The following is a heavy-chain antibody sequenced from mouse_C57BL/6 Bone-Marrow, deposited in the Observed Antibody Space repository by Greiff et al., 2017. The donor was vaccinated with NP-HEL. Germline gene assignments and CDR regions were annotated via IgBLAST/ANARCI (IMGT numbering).Heavy chain of an antibody. CDR3: ARDNCDWYFDV. J-gene: IGHJ1*03. D-gene: IGHD4-1*01. V-gene: IGHV7-1*01. Sequence: EVKLMESGGGLVQSGRSLRLSCATSGFTFSDFYMEWVRQAPGKGLEWIAASRNKANDYTTEYSASVKGRFIVSRDTSQSILYLQMNALRADDTAIYYCARDNCDWYFDVWCTGTTVTVSS. CDR1: GFTFSDFY. CDR2: SRNKANDYTT.